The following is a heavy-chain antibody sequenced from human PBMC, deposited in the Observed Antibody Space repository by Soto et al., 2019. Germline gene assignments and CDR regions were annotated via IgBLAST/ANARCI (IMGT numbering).Heavy chain of an antibody. V-gene: IGHV1-69*06. CDR1: GGSFSDYA. D-gene: IGHD6-19*01. Sequence: QVQLVQSGTEVKKPGSSVRVSCKVSGGSFSDYAITWVRQAPGQGLEWMGGIIPKFPTGEYAKKFQGTVKMTADKSTSTVYLEVSSLRHEETAVYYCARDGVRGGWYYFGLWGQGTQVSVSS. CDR2: IIPKFPTG. J-gene: IGHJ4*02. CDR3: ARDGVRGGWYYFGL.